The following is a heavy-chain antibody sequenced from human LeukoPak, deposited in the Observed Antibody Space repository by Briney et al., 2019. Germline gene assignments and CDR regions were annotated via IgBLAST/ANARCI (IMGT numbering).Heavy chain of an antibody. D-gene: IGHD6-19*01. CDR3: AKDNIRIVVAGTIDY. Sequence: PGGSLRLSCAASGFTFSSYSMNWVRQAPGKGLEWVSSISSSSSYIYYADSVKGRFTISRDNAKNSLYLQMNSLRSEDTALYYCAKDNIRIVVAGTIDYWGQGTLVTVSS. J-gene: IGHJ4*02. V-gene: IGHV3-21*04. CDR2: ISSSSSYI. CDR1: GFTFSSYS.